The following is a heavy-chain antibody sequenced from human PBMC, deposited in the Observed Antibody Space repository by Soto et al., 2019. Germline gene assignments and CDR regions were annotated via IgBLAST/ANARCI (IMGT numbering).Heavy chain of an antibody. CDR1: GGSFSGYY. Sequence: SETLSLTCAVYGGSFSGYYWSWIRQPPGKGLEWIGEINHSGSTNYNPSLKSRVTISVDTSKNQFSLKLSSVTAADTAVYYCAKLKRITIFGVVHKYFDYWGQGTLVTVSS. J-gene: IGHJ4*02. CDR2: INHSGST. V-gene: IGHV4-34*01. CDR3: AKLKRITIFGVVHKYFDY. D-gene: IGHD3-3*01.